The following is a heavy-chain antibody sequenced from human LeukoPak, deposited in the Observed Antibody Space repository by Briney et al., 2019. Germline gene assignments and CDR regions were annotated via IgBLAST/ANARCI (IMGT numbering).Heavy chain of an antibody. Sequence: PSETLSLTCTVSGGSISTYYWNWIRQPPGKGLEWIGYIYYSGSTKYNPTLRSRVTISVDTSKSQLSLQLSSVTAADTAVYYCAREELNYDDLDDNWFDPWGQGTLVTVSS. CDR1: GGSISTYY. V-gene: IGHV4-59*01. CDR3: AREELNYDDLDDNWFDP. CDR2: IYYSGST. D-gene: IGHD4-17*01. J-gene: IGHJ5*02.